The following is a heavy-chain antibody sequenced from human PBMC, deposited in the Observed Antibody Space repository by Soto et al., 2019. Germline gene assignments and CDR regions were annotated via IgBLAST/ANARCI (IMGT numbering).Heavy chain of an antibody. V-gene: IGHV3-48*02. CDR2: ISSSSSTI. CDR1: GFTFSSYS. D-gene: IGHD3-22*01. CDR3: ARDPNYYDSSGYTFDY. Sequence: GGSLRLSCAASGFTFSSYSMNWVRQAPGKGLEWVSYISSSSSTIYYADSVKGRFTISRDNAKNSLYLQMNSLRDEDTAVYYCARDPNYYDSSGYTFDYWGQGTLVTVSS. J-gene: IGHJ4*02.